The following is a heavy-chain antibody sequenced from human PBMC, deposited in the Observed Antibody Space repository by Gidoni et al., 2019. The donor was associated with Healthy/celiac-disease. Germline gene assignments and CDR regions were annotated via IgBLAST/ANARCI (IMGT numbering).Heavy chain of an antibody. CDR2: INPRGGST. V-gene: IGHV1-46*01. J-gene: IGHJ4*02. Sequence: QVQLVQSGAEVTKPGASVQVSCKASGNTFTSYYMLWGRQAPGQGLEWMGKINPRGGSTSYAQKFRGRVTMNRDTSTSTVYMELSSLRSEDTAVYYCAISGSPAISGSGLPRLDYWGQGTLVTVSS. CDR3: AISGSPAISGSGLPRLDY. CDR1: GNTFTSYY. D-gene: IGHD3-10*01.